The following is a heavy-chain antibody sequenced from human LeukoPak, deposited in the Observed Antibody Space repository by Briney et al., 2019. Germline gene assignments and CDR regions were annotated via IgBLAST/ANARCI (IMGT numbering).Heavy chain of an antibody. V-gene: IGHV3-53*01. CDR2: IYSNNST. D-gene: IGHD3-22*01. CDR1: GFTVSSNY. CDR3: AKGITVMMVAPGY. Sequence: GGSLRLSCAASGFTVSSNYMTWVRQAPGKGLEWVSVIYSNNSTFYADSVKGRFTISRDNSKNTLYLQMNSLRAEGTAVYYCAKGITVMMVAPGYWGQGTLVTVSS. J-gene: IGHJ4*02.